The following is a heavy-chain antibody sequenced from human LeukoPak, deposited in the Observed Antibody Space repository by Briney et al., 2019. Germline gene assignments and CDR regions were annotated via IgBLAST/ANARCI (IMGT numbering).Heavy chain of an antibody. CDR3: ARDSPTYNSGYEYYFDY. J-gene: IGHJ4*02. V-gene: IGHV1-18*01. CDR1: GYTFTSYG. D-gene: IGHD5-12*01. CDR2: ISAYNGNT. Sequence: AASETVSCKASGYTFTSYGISWVRQAPGQGLEWMGWISAYNGNTNYAQKLQGRVTMTTDTSTSTAYMELRSLRSDDTAVYYCARDSPTYNSGYEYYFDYWGQGTLVTVSS.